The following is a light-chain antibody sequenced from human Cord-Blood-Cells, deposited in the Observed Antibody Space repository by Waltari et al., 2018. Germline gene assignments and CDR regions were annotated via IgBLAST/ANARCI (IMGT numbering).Light chain of an antibody. V-gene: IGLV2-14*01. J-gene: IGLJ2*01. CDR1: SSDVGGYNY. CDR3: SSYTSSSHVV. Sequence: QSALTQPASVSGSPGQSITIPCTGTSSDVGGYNYVSWYQQHPGKAPKPMIYDVSNRPSGVSNRFSGSKSGTTASLTISGLQAEDEADYYCSSYTSSSHVVFGGGTKLTVL. CDR2: DVS.